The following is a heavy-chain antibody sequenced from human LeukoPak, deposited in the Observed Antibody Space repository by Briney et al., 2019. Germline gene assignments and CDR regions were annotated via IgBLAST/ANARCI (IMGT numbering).Heavy chain of an antibody. CDR2: IHPNSGGA. D-gene: IGHD3-10*01. CDR3: ARVGGLGELSPFDF. Sequence: ASVKVSCKTSGYTFNDYSIHWVRQAPGQGLEWMGWIHPNSGGANYAQAFQGRVSMTRDTSITTAYMDLTRVTSDDTAVYYCARVGGLGELSPFDFWGQGTLITVSS. V-gene: IGHV1-2*02. J-gene: IGHJ4*02. CDR1: GYTFNDYS.